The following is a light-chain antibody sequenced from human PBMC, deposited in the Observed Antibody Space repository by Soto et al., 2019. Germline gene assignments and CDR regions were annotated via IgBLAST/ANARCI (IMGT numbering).Light chain of an antibody. Sequence: QSALTQPPSASGSPGQSVTNSCTGTSSDVGAYDYVCWYQQHPGKAPKLMIYEVNKRPSGVPDRFSGSKSGNTASLTVSGLQAGDEADYYCSSFAANDNVEFGGGTKLTVL. V-gene: IGLV2-8*01. J-gene: IGLJ3*02. CDR1: SSDVGAYDY. CDR3: SSFAANDNVE. CDR2: EVN.